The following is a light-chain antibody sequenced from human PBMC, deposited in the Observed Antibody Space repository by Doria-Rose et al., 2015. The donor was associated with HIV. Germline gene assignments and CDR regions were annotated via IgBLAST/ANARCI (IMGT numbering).Light chain of an antibody. V-gene: IGKV3-20*01. Sequence: TQSPGTPSLSPGERATLSCRASQSFSSTYLAWYQQKPGQAPSLLIYDGSTRATGIPDRFSASGSGTDFTLTINRLEPEDFALYYCHQYGTSRTFGQGTKVEI. CDR3: HQYGTSRT. CDR1: QSFSSTY. J-gene: IGKJ1*01. CDR2: DGS.